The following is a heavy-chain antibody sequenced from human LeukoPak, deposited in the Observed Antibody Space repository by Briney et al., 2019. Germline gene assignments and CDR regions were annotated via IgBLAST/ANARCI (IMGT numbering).Heavy chain of an antibody. V-gene: IGHV3-30*18. CDR1: GFTFSSNG. CDR2: ISYHGSDK. D-gene: IGHD6-6*01. Sequence: TGRSLRLSCAASGFTFSSNGMNWVRQAPGKGLDWVAVISYHGSDKYYADSVKGRFTISRDNSKNTLYLQMNSLRAEDTAVYYCAKGGIAARRDYMDVWGKGTTVTVSS. CDR3: AKGGIAARRDYMDV. J-gene: IGHJ6*03.